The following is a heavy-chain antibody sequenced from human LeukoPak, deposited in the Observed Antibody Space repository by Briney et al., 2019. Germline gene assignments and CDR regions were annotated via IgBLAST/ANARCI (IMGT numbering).Heavy chain of an antibody. CDR3: AKGYSSLGSHSSFDY. Sequence: GRSLRLSCAASGFTFDDYAMHWVRQAPGKGLEWDSGINWNSGSIGYADSVKGRFTISRDNAKNSLYLQMNSLRAEDSALYYCAKGYSSLGSHSSFDYWGQGTLVTVSS. CDR2: INWNSGSI. J-gene: IGHJ4*02. CDR1: GFTFDDYA. V-gene: IGHV3-9*01. D-gene: IGHD1-26*01.